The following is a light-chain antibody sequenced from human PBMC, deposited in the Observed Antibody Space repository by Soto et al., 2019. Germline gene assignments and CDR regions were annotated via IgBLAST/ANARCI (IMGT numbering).Light chain of an antibody. Sequence: QSVLTQPPSASGTPGQRVTISCSGSSSNIGSNTVNWYQQLPGTAPKLLIYSNNQRPSGVPDRFSGSKSGTSASLAISGLQAEDEAYYFWAAWDDSLNGWVFGGGTKVTVL. J-gene: IGLJ3*02. V-gene: IGLV1-44*01. CDR3: AAWDDSLNGWV. CDR2: SNN. CDR1: SSNIGSNT.